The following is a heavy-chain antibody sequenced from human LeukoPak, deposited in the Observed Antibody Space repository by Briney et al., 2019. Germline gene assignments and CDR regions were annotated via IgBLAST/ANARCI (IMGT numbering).Heavy chain of an antibody. J-gene: IGHJ4*02. CDR2: IRYDGSNK. CDR1: GFTFSSYG. CDR3: AKDREYSGYECFDY. Sequence: PGGSLRLSCAASGFTFSSYGMHWVRQAPGKGLEWVAFIRYDGSNKYYADSVKGRFTISRDNSKNTLYLQMNSLRAEDTAVYYCAKDREYSGYECFDYWGQRTLVTVSS. V-gene: IGHV3-30*02. D-gene: IGHD5-12*01.